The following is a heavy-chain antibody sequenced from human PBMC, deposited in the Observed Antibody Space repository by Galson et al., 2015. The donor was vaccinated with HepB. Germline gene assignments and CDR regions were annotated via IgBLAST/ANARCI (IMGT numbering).Heavy chain of an antibody. Sequence: LRLSCAASGFTFEDYDMHWVRQVPGEGLEWVSGISWNSDFTGYADSVRGRFTISRDNAKYFLYLQMNSLRPEDTALYYCAQDLTYYYGSGSYFVGMDIWGQGTTDTVSS. CDR3: AQDLTYYYGSGSYFVGMDI. CDR2: ISWNSDFT. J-gene: IGHJ6*02. CDR1: GFTFEDYD. V-gene: IGHV3-9*01. D-gene: IGHD3-10*01.